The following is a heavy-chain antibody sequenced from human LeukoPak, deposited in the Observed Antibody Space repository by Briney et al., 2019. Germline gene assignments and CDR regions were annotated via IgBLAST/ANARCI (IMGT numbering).Heavy chain of an antibody. CDR1: GGSISSYY. Sequence: SETLSLTCTVSGGSISSYYWSWIRQPPGKGLEWIGYIYYSGSTNYNPSLKSRVTISVDTSKNQFSLKLSSVTAADTAAYYCARARNSGLDYWGQGTLVTVSS. CDR2: IYYSGST. J-gene: IGHJ4*02. D-gene: IGHD5-12*01. V-gene: IGHV4-59*01. CDR3: ARARNSGLDY.